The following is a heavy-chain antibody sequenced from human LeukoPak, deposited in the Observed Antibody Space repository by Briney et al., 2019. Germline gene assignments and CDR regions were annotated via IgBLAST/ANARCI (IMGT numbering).Heavy chain of an antibody. J-gene: IGHJ6*03. CDR3: AREPQGYSGYDRGHYYYYYMDV. Sequence: SVKVSCKASGGTFSSYAISWVRQAPGQGLEWMERIIPIFGTANYAQKFQGRVTITTDESTSTAYMELSSLRSEDTAVYYCAREPQGYSGYDRGHYYYYYMDVWGKGTTVTVSS. CDR2: IIPIFGTA. V-gene: IGHV1-69*05. CDR1: GGTFSSYA. D-gene: IGHD5-12*01.